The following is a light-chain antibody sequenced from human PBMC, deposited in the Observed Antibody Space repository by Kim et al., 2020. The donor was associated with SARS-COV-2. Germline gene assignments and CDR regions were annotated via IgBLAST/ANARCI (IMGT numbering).Light chain of an antibody. V-gene: IGLV3-9*01. J-gene: IGLJ3*02. CDR2: RDT. CDR3: QVWDSSAGV. CDR1: NIGSEN. Sequence: ARITCGGNNIGSENVHWYQQKPGQAPVLVIYRDTNRPSGIPERFSGSNSGNTATLTMTRAQAGDEADYYCQVWDSSAGVFGGGTKLTVL.